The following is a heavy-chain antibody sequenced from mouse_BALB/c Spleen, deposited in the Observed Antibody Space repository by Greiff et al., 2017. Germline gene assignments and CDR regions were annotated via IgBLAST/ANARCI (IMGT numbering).Heavy chain of an antibody. V-gene: IGHV1-19*01. Sequence: EVQLQQSGPELVKPGASVKMSCKASGYTFTDYYMDWVKQSHGESFEWIGRVNPYNGGTSYNQKFKGKATLTVDKSSSTAYMELNSLTSEDSAVYYCTRSDDYDGLAYWGQGTLVTVSA. CDR1: GYTFTDYY. J-gene: IGHJ3*01. D-gene: IGHD2-4*01. CDR3: TRSDDYDGLAY. CDR2: VNPYNGGT.